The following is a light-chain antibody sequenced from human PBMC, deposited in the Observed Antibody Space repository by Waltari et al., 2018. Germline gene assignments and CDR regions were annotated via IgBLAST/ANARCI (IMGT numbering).Light chain of an antibody. Sequence: QSVLTQPPSASGTPGQRVTISCSGSSPNIGRNTVNWYQQLPGTAPKVLIYNNNKRPSGVPDRISGSRSDTSASLAISGLQSEDEADYYCATWDDSLNGLLFGGGTKLTVL. CDR2: NNN. CDR3: ATWDDSLNGLL. CDR1: SPNIGRNT. V-gene: IGLV1-44*01. J-gene: IGLJ2*01.